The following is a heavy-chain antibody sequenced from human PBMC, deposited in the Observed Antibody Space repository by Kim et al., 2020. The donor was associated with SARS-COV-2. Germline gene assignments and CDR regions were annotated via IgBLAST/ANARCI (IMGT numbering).Heavy chain of an antibody. V-gene: IGHV3-33*01. J-gene: IGHJ4*02. CDR1: GFTFSTYG. D-gene: IGHD6-6*01. CDR2: IWNDGSNK. CDR3: ATEYSSSSAFDY. Sequence: GGSLRLSCAASGFTFSTYGMHWVRQAPGKGLEWVAMIWNDGSNKYYADSMKGRFTISRDNSKNTLYLQITSLRAEDTAVYYCATEYSSSSAFDYWGQGTLVTVSS.